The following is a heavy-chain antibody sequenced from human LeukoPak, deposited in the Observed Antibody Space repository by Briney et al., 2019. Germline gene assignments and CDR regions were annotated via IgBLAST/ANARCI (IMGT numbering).Heavy chain of an antibody. V-gene: IGHV4-39*01. D-gene: IGHD3-22*01. CDR3: ARPGSSGYYFDY. J-gene: IGHJ4*02. CDR1: GGSISSSSYY. Sequence: SETLSLTCTVSGGSISSSSYYWGWIRQPPGKGLEWIGSIYYSGSTYYNPSLKSRVTISVDTSKNQFSLKLSSVTAADTAVYYCARPGSSGYYFDYWGQGTLVTVSS. CDR2: IYYSGST.